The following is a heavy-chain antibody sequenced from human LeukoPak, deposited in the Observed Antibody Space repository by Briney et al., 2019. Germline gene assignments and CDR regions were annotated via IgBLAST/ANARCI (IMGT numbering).Heavy chain of an antibody. J-gene: IGHJ4*02. Sequence: SVKVSRKASGGTFSSHGLSWVRQAPGQGLEWMGGIIPIFGTTNYAQNFQGRVTITMDESTSTAYMELSSLRADDTAVYYCARRWPHSSGYYLFDYWGQGTLVTVSS. D-gene: IGHD3-22*01. CDR2: IIPIFGTT. V-gene: IGHV1-69*05. CDR1: GGTFSSHG. CDR3: ARRWPHSSGYYLFDY.